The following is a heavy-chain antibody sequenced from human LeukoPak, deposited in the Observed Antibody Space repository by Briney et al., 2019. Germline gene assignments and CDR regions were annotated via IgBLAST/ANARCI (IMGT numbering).Heavy chain of an antibody. CDR3: ARGIIGAIYYYYGMDV. CDR1: GGSISSGGYY. Sequence: SQTLSLTCTVSGGSISSGGYYWSWIRQHPGKGLEYIGYIYYSGSTYYNPSLKSRVTISVDTSKNQFSLKVSSVTVADTAVYYCARGIIGAIYYYYGMDVWGQGTTVTVSS. D-gene: IGHD3-10*01. V-gene: IGHV4-31*03. J-gene: IGHJ6*02. CDR2: IYYSGST.